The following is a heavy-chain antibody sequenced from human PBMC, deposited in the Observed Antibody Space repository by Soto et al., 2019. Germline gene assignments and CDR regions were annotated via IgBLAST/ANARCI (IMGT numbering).Heavy chain of an antibody. D-gene: IGHD3-3*01. J-gene: IGHJ6*02. V-gene: IGHV3-48*02. CDR2: ISSSSSTI. CDR3: ARDAHDFWSGYLVHYYYGKDV. Sequence: GSLRLSCAASGFTFSSYSMNWVRQAPGKGLEWVSYISSSSSTIYYADSVKGRFTISRDNAKNSLYLQMNSLRDEDTAVYYCARDAHDFWSGYLVHYYYGKDVLSQGTTSIVSS. CDR1: GFTFSSYS.